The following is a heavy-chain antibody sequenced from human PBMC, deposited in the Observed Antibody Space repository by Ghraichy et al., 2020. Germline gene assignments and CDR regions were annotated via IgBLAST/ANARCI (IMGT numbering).Heavy chain of an antibody. CDR3: ARGRGYYYYSSGYDY. CDR2: INHSGST. CDR1: GGSFSGYY. D-gene: IGHD3-22*01. J-gene: IGHJ4*02. V-gene: IGHV4-34*01. Sequence: SETLSLTCAAYGGSFSGYYWSWIRQPPGKGLEWIGEINHSGSTNYNPSLKSRVTISVDTSKNQFSLKLSSVTAADTAVYYCARGRGYYYYSSGYDYWGQGTLVAVSS.